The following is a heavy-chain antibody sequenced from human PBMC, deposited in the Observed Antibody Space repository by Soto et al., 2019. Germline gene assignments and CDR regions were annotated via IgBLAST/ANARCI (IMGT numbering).Heavy chain of an antibody. D-gene: IGHD5-12*01. CDR1: GFPFSNYY. CDR2: ISNTGDTI. J-gene: IGHJ4*02. CDR3: ARSLGIVATLDY. Sequence: VGSLRLSCAASGFPFSNYYMSWIRQTPGKGLEWVSYISNTGDTIYYAASVKGRFTISRDNAKNSLYLQMNSLRAKDTAVYYCARSLGIVATLDYWGQGTLVTVSS. V-gene: IGHV3-11*01.